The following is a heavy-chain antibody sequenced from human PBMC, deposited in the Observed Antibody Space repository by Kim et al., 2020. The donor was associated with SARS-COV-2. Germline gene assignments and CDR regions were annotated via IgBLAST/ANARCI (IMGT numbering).Heavy chain of an antibody. CDR1: GFTFSSHW. CDR3: VRGSNDWYGIDY. V-gene: IGHV3-74*01. CDR2: ININEIT. D-gene: IGHD3-9*01. J-gene: IGHJ4*02. Sequence: WGSLRLSCAASGFTFSSHWMHWVRQAPGKGLVWVSRININEITDYADSVKGRFTIFRDNARNTLYLQMNSLRVEDSAVYYCVRGSNDWYGIDYWGQRILVAVSS.